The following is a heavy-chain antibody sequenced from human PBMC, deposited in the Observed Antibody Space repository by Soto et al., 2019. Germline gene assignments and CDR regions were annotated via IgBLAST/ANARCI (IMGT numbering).Heavy chain of an antibody. CDR1: GYSISSGYY. D-gene: IGHD7-27*01. CDR3: ARVQPELGLFRGRQY. V-gene: IGHV4-38-2*01. Sequence: QVQLLASGPGLVKPSETLSLDCAVSGYSISSGYYWGWIRQPPGKGLEWIGSIYHSGDTFYNPSLKSRVTISVDTSKNQFSLKLSSVTAADTAVYYCARVQPELGLFRGRQYWDQGTLVTVSS. CDR2: IYHSGDT. J-gene: IGHJ4*02.